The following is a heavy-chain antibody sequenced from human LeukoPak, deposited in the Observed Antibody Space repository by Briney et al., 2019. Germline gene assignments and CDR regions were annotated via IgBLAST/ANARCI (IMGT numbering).Heavy chain of an antibody. V-gene: IGHV4-39*01. Sequence: PSETLSLTCTVSGGSISSSNYYWVWIRQPPGKGLEWVGSIYYSGSTYYNPSLKSRVTISVDTSKNQFSLKLSSVTAADTAVYYCALRYFGRDYWGQGTLVPVSS. CDR1: GGSISSSNYY. CDR2: IYYSGST. D-gene: IGHD3-9*01. J-gene: IGHJ4*02. CDR3: ALRYFGRDY.